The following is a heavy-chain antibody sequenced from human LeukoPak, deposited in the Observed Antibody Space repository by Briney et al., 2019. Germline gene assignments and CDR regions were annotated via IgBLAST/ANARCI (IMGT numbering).Heavy chain of an antibody. Sequence: ASVKVSCKASGGTFSSYAINWVRQATGQGLEWMGWMNPNSGNTGYAQKFQGRVTMTRNTSISTAYMELSRLRSDDTAVYYCARGGLAVAGNDYWGQGTLVTVSS. CDR1: GGTFSSYA. CDR2: MNPNSGNT. J-gene: IGHJ4*02. CDR3: ARGGLAVAGNDY. D-gene: IGHD6-19*01. V-gene: IGHV1-8*02.